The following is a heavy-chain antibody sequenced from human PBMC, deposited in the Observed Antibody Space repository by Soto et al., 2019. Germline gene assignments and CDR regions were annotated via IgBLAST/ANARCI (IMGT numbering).Heavy chain of an antibody. J-gene: IGHJ3*02. CDR2: INPTGSMT. D-gene: IGHD5-12*01. Sequence: ASVKVSCKASGYSFITSYHMHWVRQAPGQGLEWMGIINPTGSMTRYSQKFQGRLTMTRDTSTATDYMELSNLTSEDTAVYFCARDTAYDHDAFDIWRQGTRVTVSS. V-gene: IGHV1-46*01. CDR3: ARDTAYDHDAFDI. CDR1: GYSFITSYH.